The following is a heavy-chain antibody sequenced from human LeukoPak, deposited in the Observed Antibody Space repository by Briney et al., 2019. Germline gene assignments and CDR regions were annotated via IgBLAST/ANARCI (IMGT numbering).Heavy chain of an antibody. CDR3: ARDSSAAGSGGLFDP. CDR1: VGTFSSYG. V-gene: IGHV1-69*04. Sequence: ASVNVSCKPSVGTFSSYGVSWVRQAPGQRLEWLGRIIPMFDITNYAQKFQGRVTVTADKATNTAYMELSSLISEDTAVYYCARDSSAAGSGGLFDPWAREPRSPSPQ. CDR2: IIPMFDIT. J-gene: IGHJ5*02. D-gene: IGHD6-13*01.